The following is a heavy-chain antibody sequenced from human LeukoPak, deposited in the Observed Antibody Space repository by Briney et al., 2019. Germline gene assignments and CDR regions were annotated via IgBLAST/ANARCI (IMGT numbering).Heavy chain of an antibody. CDR3: ARDGRRVCSSTSCYGFDP. Sequence: SETLSLTCTVSGGSISSYYWSWIRQPPGKGLEWIGYIYYSGSTNYNPSLKSRVTISVDTSKNQFSLKLSSVTAADTAVYCCARDGRRVCSSTSCYGFDPWGQGTLVTVSS. CDR2: IYYSGST. CDR1: GGSISSYY. V-gene: IGHV4-59*01. D-gene: IGHD2-2*01. J-gene: IGHJ5*02.